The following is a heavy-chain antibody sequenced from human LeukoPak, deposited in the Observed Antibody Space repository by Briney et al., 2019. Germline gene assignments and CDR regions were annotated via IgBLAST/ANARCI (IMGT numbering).Heavy chain of an antibody. J-gene: IGHJ4*02. CDR1: GGSLSSSGYY. V-gene: IGHV4-39*01. D-gene: IGHD2-21*02. Sequence: PSETLSLTCTVSGGSLSSSGYYWGWIRQPPGKGLECIGIIYYSGTTYYNPSLKNRVTISVTISVDTSKNQFSLKLSSVTAADTAVYYCARLGCSGGDCYLDYWGQGTLVTVSS. CDR3: ARLGCSGGDCYLDY. CDR2: IYYSGTT.